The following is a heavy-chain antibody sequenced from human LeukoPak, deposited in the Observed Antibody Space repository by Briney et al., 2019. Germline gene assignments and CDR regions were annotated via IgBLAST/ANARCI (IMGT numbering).Heavy chain of an antibody. CDR2: IRYDGTNK. Sequence: GGSLRLSCAASGFTFSNFGMPWVRQAPGKGLEWVTFIRYDGTNKYYADSVKGRFTISRDNSKNTLYLQMNSLRVEDTAIYYCAKVEMSTSPGGIDYWGQGTLVTVSS. CDR3: AKVEMSTSPGGIDY. CDR1: GFTFSNFG. V-gene: IGHV3-30*02. J-gene: IGHJ4*02. D-gene: IGHD5-24*01.